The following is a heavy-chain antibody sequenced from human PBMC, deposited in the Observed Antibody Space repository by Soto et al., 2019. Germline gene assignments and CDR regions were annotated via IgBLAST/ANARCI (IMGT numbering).Heavy chain of an antibody. D-gene: IGHD2-15*01. J-gene: IGHJ3*02. CDR2: ISGSGGST. CDR3: AKGESCSGGSCQRGAFDI. V-gene: IGHV3-23*01. Sequence: GGSLRLSCAASGFTFSSYAMSWVRQAPGKGLEWVSAISGSGGSTYYADSVKGRFTISRDNSKNTLYLQMNSLRAEDTAVYYCAKGESCSGGSCQRGAFDIWGQGTMVTVSS. CDR1: GFTFSSYA.